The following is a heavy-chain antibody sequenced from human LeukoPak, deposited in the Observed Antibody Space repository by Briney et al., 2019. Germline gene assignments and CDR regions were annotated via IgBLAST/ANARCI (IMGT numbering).Heavy chain of an antibody. D-gene: IGHD1-1*01. CDR3: ARGTERASWFDP. CDR2: IYYSGST. V-gene: IGHV4-39*07. CDR1: GGSISSSSYY. Sequence: PSETLSLTCTVSGGSISSSSYYWGWIRQPPGKGLERIGSIYYSGSTYYNPSLKSRVTISVDTSKNQFSLKLSSVTAADTAVYYCARGTERASWFDPWGQGTLVTVSS. J-gene: IGHJ5*02.